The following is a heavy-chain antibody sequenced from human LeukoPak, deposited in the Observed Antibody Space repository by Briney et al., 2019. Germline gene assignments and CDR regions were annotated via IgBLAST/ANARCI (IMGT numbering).Heavy chain of an antibody. Sequence: GRSLRLSCAASGFTFDDYAMHWVRQAPGKGLEWVSGISGNGGSIGYADSVKGRFTISRDNAKNSLYLQMNSRRAEDTPLYYCAKPFWGRSLDLNCTNGVCYLFDYWGQGTLVTVSS. CDR2: ISGNGGSI. V-gene: IGHV3-9*01. CDR1: GFTFDDYA. J-gene: IGHJ4*02. CDR3: AKPFWGRSLDLNCTNGVCYLFDY. D-gene: IGHD2-8*01.